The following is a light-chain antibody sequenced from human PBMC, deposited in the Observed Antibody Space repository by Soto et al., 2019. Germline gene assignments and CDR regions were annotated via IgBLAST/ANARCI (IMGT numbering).Light chain of an antibody. CDR1: SSDVGAYNW. J-gene: IGLJ3*02. V-gene: IGLV2-11*01. Sequence: QSALTQPRSVSGSPGQSVTISCAGTSSDVGAYNWVSWYQQHPGKVPKLIIYDVSRRPSGVPDRFSGSKSGNTASLTISGLQVDDEADYYCCSYAGSYTLVFGGGTKVTVL. CDR2: DVS. CDR3: CSYAGSYTLV.